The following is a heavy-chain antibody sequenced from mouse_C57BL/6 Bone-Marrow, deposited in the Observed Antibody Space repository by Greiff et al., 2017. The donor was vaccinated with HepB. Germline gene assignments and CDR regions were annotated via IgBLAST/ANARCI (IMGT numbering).Heavy chain of an antibody. D-gene: IGHD1-1*01. CDR2: IWTGGGT. J-gene: IGHJ1*03. CDR3: ARNSLLLRSDWYFDV. Sequence: VKLVESGPGLVAPSQRLSITCTVSGFSLTSYAISWVRQPPGKGLEWLGVIWTGGGTNYNSALKSRLSISKDNSKSQVFLKMNSLQTDDTARYYWARNSLLLRSDWYFDVWGTGTTVTVSS. V-gene: IGHV2-9-1*01. CDR1: GFSLTSYA.